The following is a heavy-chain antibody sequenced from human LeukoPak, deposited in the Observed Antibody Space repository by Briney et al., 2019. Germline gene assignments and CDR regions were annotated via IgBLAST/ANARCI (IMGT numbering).Heavy chain of an antibody. CDR2: ISYDGSNK. D-gene: IGHD6-13*01. CDR3: AKEGYSRGYYSYYYMDV. J-gene: IGHJ6*03. Sequence: PGGSLRLSCAASGFTFSRYGMHWVRQAPGKGLVWVTAISYDGSNKYYADSVKGRFTISRDNYKNTVYVQMNSLRAEDTAVYYCAKEGYSRGYYSYYYMDVWGKGTTVTVSS. V-gene: IGHV3-30*04. CDR1: GFTFSRYG.